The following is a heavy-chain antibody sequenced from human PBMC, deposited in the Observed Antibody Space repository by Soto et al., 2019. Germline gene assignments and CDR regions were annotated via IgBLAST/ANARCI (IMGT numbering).Heavy chain of an antibody. V-gene: IGHV4-39*01. D-gene: IGHD3-3*01. Sequence: PSETLSLTCTVSGGSISSSSYYWGWIRQPPGKGLEWIGSIYYSGSTYYNPSLKSRVTISVDTSKNQFSLKLSSVTAADTAVYYCARLTIPYYYYYMDVWGKGTTVTVSS. CDR2: IYYSGST. CDR3: ARLTIPYYYYYMDV. J-gene: IGHJ6*03. CDR1: GGSISSSSYY.